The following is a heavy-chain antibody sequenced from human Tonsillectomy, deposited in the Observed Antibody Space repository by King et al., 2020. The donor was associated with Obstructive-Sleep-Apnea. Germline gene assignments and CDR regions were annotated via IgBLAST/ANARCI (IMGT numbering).Heavy chain of an antibody. Sequence: QLQESGPGLVKPSETLSLTCTVSGGSVSSGSYYWSWIRQPPGKGLEWIGYIYYSGSTNYNPSLKSRVTISVDTSKNQFSLKLSSVTAADTAVYYCARDLRGSSGPIYYFDYWGQGTLVTVSS. CDR1: GGSVSSGSYY. CDR2: IYYSGST. V-gene: IGHV4-61*01. D-gene: IGHD6-19*01. CDR3: ARDLRGSSGPIYYFDY. J-gene: IGHJ4*02.